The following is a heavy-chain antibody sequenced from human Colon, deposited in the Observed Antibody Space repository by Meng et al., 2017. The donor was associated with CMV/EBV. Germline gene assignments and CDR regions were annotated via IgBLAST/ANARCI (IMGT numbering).Heavy chain of an antibody. J-gene: IGHJ6*02. V-gene: IGHV3-53*01. CDR3: AGETGLPNGMDV. D-gene: IGHD4-11*01. CDR2: IYGGGTT. Sequence: GESLKISCTASEFTVSESYMNWVRQAPGEGLEWVSVIYGGGTTKYADSVKGRFTISRDTSKNTLFLQMNSLRAEDTAVYYCAGETGLPNGMDVWGQGTTVTVSS. CDR1: EFTVSESY.